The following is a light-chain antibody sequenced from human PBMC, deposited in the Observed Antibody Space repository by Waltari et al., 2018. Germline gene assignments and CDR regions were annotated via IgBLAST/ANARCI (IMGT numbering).Light chain of an antibody. V-gene: IGLV2-14*02. CDR3: CSYTSSSTPRL. CDR2: EAT. J-gene: IGLJ3*02. Sequence: QSALTQPASVSGSPGQSITISCTWASGDVGRYNLVSWYQQHPGKAPKLIIYEATKRPSGVSDRFSGSKSGYTASLTISGLQADDEADYYCCSYTSSSTPRLFGGGTKLTVL. CDR1: SGDVGRYNL.